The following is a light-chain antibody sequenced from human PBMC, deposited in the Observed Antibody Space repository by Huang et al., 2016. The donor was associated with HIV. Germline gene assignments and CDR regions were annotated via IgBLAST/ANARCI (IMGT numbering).Light chain of an antibody. J-gene: IGKJ4*01. CDR3: QQYGSPPLT. CDR1: QTVSNNY. Sequence: EIVLTQSPGSLSLSPGVRATLSCRASQTVSNNYLAWYQQKPGQAPRLLIYGASSRATGSPDRFSGSGSGTDFTLTISRLEPEDFAMYFCQQYGSPPLTFGGGTKVETK. CDR2: GAS. V-gene: IGKV3-20*01.